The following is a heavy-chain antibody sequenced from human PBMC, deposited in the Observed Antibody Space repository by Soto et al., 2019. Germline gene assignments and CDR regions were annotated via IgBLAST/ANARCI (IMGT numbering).Heavy chain of an antibody. Sequence: ASVKVSCKASGYTFTNYGITWVRQAPGQGLEWMGWISAYNGNTHYTQRLQGRVTMTTDTSTDTAYMELSSLRSEDTAVYYCATHHTYCSGGSCYSSYDYWGQGTLVTVSS. D-gene: IGHD2-15*01. CDR1: GYTFTNYG. J-gene: IGHJ4*02. V-gene: IGHV1-18*01. CDR2: ISAYNGNT. CDR3: ATHHTYCSGGSCYSSYDY.